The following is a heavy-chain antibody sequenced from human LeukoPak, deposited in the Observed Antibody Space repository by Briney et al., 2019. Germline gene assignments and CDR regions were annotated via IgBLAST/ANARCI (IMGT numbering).Heavy chain of an antibody. CDR1: GFTFSSYA. V-gene: IGHV3-23*01. J-gene: IGHJ4*02. D-gene: IGHD3-10*01. CDR3: AKGASHSWFGEFPIFDY. Sequence: PGGSLRLSCAASGFTFSSYAMSCVRQAPGKGLEWVSAISGSGGSTYYADSVKGRFTISRDNSKNTLYLQMNSLRAEDTAVYYCAKGASHSWFGEFPIFDYWGQGTLVTVSS. CDR2: ISGSGGST.